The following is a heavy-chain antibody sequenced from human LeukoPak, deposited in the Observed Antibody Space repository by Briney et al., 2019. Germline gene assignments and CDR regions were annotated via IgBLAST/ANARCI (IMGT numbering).Heavy chain of an antibody. CDR3: ARLAQAICSGGSCYSSGYMDV. V-gene: IGHV5-51*01. Sequence: GESLKISCKGSGYSFTSYWIGWVRQMPGKGLEWMGIIYPGDSDTRYSPSFQGQVTISADKSISTAYLQWSSLKASDTAMYYCARLAQAICSGGSCYSSGYMDVWGKGTTVTASS. D-gene: IGHD2-15*01. CDR1: GYSFTSYW. J-gene: IGHJ6*03. CDR2: IYPGDSDT.